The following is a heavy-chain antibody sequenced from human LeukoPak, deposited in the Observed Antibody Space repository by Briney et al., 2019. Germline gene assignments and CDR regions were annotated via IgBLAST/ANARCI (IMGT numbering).Heavy chain of an antibody. V-gene: IGHV4-39*01. CDR2: IYYSGST. CDR1: GVSISSSSYY. J-gene: IGHJ5*02. CDR3: ARHGTGYFDWLLFGFWFDP. Sequence: PSETLSLTCTVSGVSISSSSYYWGWIRQPPGKGLEWIGSIYYSGSTYYNPSLKSRVTISVDTSKNQFSLKLSSVTAADTAVYYCARHGTGYFDWLLFGFWFDPWGQGTLVTVSS. D-gene: IGHD3-9*01.